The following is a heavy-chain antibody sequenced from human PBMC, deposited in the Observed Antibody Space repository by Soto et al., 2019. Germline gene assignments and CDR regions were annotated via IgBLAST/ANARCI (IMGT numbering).Heavy chain of an antibody. V-gene: IGHV1-18*04. CDR2: ISAYNGNT. CDR3: ARGLGGGNYANYYYYYGRDV. Sequence: GASVKVSCKASGYTFTSYGISWVRQAPGQGLEWMGWISAYNGNTNYAQKLQGRVTMTTDTSTSTAYMELRSLRSDDTAVYYCARGLGGGNYANYYYYYGRDVWGQGTTVTVS. J-gene: IGHJ6*02. CDR1: GYTFTSYG. D-gene: IGHD4-4*01.